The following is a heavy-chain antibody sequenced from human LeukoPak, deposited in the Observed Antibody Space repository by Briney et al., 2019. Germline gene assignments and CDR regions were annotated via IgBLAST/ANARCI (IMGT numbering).Heavy chain of an antibody. D-gene: IGHD6-19*01. Sequence: SETLSLTCAVYGGSFSGYSWGWIRQPPGKGLEWIGTIYYGGSTYYNPSLKSRVTISVDTSKNQFSLKLSSVTAADTAVYYCARYQAGSSGWFTIIDYWGQGTLVTVSS. CDR2: IYYGGST. V-gene: IGHV4-34*01. J-gene: IGHJ4*02. CDR3: ARYQAGSSGWFTIIDY. CDR1: GGSFSGYS.